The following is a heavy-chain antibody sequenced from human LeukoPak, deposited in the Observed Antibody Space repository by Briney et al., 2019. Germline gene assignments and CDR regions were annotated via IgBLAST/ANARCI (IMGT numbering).Heavy chain of an antibody. CDR2: ISSSSSYI. CDR1: GFTFSSYS. CDR3: ARSGGSDYYGSSGYFDY. J-gene: IGHJ4*02. Sequence: PGGSLRLSCAASGFTFSSYSMNWVRQAPGKGLEWVSSISSSSSYIYYADSVKGRFTISRDNAKNSLYLQMNSLRADDTAVYYCARSGGSDYYGSSGYFDYWGQGTLVTVSS. V-gene: IGHV3-21*01. D-gene: IGHD3-22*01.